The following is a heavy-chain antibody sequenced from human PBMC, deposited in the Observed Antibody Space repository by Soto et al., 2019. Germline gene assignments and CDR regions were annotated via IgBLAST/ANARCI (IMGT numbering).Heavy chain of an antibody. CDR1: GGSISSYY. CDR3: ARGYQGSGYIAFDI. J-gene: IGHJ3*02. D-gene: IGHD3-22*01. CDR2: IYYSGST. V-gene: IGHV4-59*13. Sequence: SETLSLTCTVYGGSISSYYWSWIRQPPGKGLDYIGYIYYSGSTNSNPSLKSRVTISVDTSKNQFSLRLSSVTAADTPVYYCARGYQGSGYIAFDIWGQGTMVTVSS.